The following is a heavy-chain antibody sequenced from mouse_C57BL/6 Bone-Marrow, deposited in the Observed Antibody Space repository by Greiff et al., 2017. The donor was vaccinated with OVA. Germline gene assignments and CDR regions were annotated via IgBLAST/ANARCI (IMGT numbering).Heavy chain of an antibody. D-gene: IGHD1-1*01. CDR3: ALITTVDY. V-gene: IGHV1-69*01. CDR2: IDPSDSYT. J-gene: IGHJ2*01. Sequence: VQLQQSGAELVMPGASVKLSCKASGYTFTSSWMHWVKQRPGQGLEWIGEIDPSDSYTNYNQKFKGKSTLTVDKSSSTAYMQLSSLTSEDSAVYYCALITTVDYWGQGTTLTVSS. CDR1: GYTFTSSW.